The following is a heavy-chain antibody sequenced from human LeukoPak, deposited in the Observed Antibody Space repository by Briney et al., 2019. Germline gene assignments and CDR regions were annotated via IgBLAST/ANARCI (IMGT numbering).Heavy chain of an antibody. CDR1: GFIFRSYG. CDR2: TSYDGSNK. V-gene: IGHV3-30*18. Sequence: GGSLRLSCVASGFIFRSYGMHWVRQAPGKGLEWVAFTSYDGSNKYYVDSVKGRFAVSRDNSKNTVFLQVNGLRAEDTAVYYCAKDRGPYGDYVLQNYAMDVWGQGTTVTVSS. D-gene: IGHD4-17*01. CDR3: AKDRGPYGDYVLQNYAMDV. J-gene: IGHJ6*02.